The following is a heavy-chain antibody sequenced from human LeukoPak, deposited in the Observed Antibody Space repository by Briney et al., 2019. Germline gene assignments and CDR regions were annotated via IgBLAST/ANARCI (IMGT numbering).Heavy chain of an antibody. D-gene: IGHD1-26*01. V-gene: IGHV5-51*01. CDR1: GYIFTNYW. J-gene: IGHJ4*02. CDR2: IYPGDSDT. CDR3: GRLGGVGLTTYLDS. Sequence: GESLKISCQASGYIFTNYWIGWVRHMPGKGLEWMGIIYPGDSDTRYSPSFEGQVTISADKSINTAYLQWSSLKASDTATHHCGRLGGVGLTTYLDSWGQGTLVTVSA.